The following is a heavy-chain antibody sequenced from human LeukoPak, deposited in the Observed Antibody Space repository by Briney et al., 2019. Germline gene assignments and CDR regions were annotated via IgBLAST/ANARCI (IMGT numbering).Heavy chain of an antibody. V-gene: IGHV3-23*01. CDR2: ISASGGST. J-gene: IGHJ3*01. CDR3: TTGGLQFWTDAFEV. CDR1: GFTFSSYA. Sequence: GGSLRLSCAASGFTFSSYAMSWVRQAPGKGLEWVSAISASGGSTYYADSVKGRFTISRDNSKNTLYLQMNSLKTKDTAVYYCTTGGLQFWTDAFEVWGQGTRVTVSS. D-gene: IGHD5-24*01.